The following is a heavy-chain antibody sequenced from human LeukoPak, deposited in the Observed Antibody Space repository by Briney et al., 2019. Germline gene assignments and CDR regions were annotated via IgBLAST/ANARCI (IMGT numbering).Heavy chain of an antibody. D-gene: IGHD6-25*01. V-gene: IGHV3-64*02. Sequence: TGGSLGLSCAASGFTFSSYAMHWVRQAPGKGLEYVSAITNNGDSTYYVDSVKDRFTISRDNSKNTLFLQMGSLRPEDLAVYYCARSERPDGFPLDIWGQGTLVTVSS. CDR3: ARSERPDGFPLDI. J-gene: IGHJ4*02. CDR1: GFTFSSYA. CDR2: ITNNGDST.